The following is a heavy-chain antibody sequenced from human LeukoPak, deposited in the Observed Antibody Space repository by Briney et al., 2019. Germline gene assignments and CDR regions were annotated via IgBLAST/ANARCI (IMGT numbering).Heavy chain of an antibody. V-gene: IGHV3-23*01. CDR3: AKRIYDFWSGYYRRAENHFDY. Sequence: GGSLRPSCAASGFTFSSYAMSWVRQAPGKGLEWVSAIGGGGGSTYYADSVKGRFTISRDNSKNTLYLQMNSLRAEDTAVYYCAKRIYDFWSGYYRRAENHFDYWGQGTLVTVSS. D-gene: IGHD3-3*01. CDR1: GFTFSSYA. J-gene: IGHJ4*02. CDR2: IGGGGGST.